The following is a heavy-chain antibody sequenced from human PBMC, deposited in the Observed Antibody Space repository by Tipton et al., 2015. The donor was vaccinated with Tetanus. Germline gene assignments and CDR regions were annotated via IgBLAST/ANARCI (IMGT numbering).Heavy chain of an antibody. CDR3: ARDFRERSGTYFSYYYTMDV. Sequence: TLSLTCTVSGGSIRGGTFYWGWIRQPPGKGLEWIGSIYESGDTYYIPSLKSRVTISVDTSKNQFSLNLNSMAAADTGVYYCARDFRERSGTYFSYYYTMDVWGQGTTVTVSS. CDR1: GGSIRGGTFY. D-gene: IGHD1-26*01. CDR2: IYESGDT. J-gene: IGHJ6*02. V-gene: IGHV4-39*02.